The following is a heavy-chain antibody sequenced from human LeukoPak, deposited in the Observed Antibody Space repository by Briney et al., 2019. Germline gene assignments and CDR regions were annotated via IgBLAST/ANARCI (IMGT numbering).Heavy chain of an antibody. CDR2: ICGSSRYI. J-gene: IGHJ4*02. D-gene: IGHD2-21*02. CDR3: ARMNFGGDCYHGGGTDY. V-gene: IGHV3-21*01. Sequence: GGSLRLSCAASGFTFSNYGMTWVGQAPGKGREWVSSICGSSRYIYYADSVKGRFTISRDNAKNSLYLQMNSRRADDTAVYYCARMNFGGDCYHGGGTDYWGQGTLVTVSS. CDR1: GFTFSNYG.